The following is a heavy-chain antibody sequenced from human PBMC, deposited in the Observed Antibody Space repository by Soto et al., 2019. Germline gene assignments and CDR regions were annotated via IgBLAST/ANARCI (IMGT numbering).Heavy chain of an antibody. D-gene: IGHD3-9*01. CDR2: ISAYNGNT. V-gene: IGHV1-18*01. J-gene: IGHJ4*02. CDR1: GYTFTSYG. Sequence: ASVKVACKASGYTFTSYGISWVRQAPGQGLEWMGWISAYNGNTNYAQKLQGRVTMTTDTSTSTAYMELRSLRSDDTAVYYCARDNSDILTGYYVYWGQGTLVTVSS. CDR3: ARDNSDILTGYYVY.